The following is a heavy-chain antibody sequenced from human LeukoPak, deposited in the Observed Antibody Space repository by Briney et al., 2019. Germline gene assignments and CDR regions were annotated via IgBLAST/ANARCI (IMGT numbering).Heavy chain of an antibody. J-gene: IGHJ5*02. CDR2: IYYSGST. CDR1: GGSISSYY. CDR3: ARLVRDWGAEYNWFDP. Sequence: PSETLSLTSTVSGGSISSYYWSWIRQPPGKGLEWIGYIYYSGSTNYNPSLKSRVTISVDTSKNQFSLKLSSVTAADTAVYYCARLVRDWGAEYNWFDPWGQGTLVTVSS. D-gene: IGHD2-21*02. V-gene: IGHV4-59*01.